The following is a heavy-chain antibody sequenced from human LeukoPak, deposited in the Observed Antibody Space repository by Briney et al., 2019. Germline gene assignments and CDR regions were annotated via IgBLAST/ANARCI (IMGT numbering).Heavy chain of an antibody. Sequence: SQTLSLTCSVSGGSINRGDFYWSWIRQPAGKGLEWIGRIYTSGSTNYNPSLKSRVTISVDTSKNQFSLKLSSVTAADTAVYYCARASYINYDFWSGYYNNWFDPWGQGTLVTVSS. CDR2: IYTSGST. CDR3: ARASYINYDFWSGYYNNWFDP. V-gene: IGHV4-61*02. D-gene: IGHD3-3*01. CDR1: GGSINRGDFY. J-gene: IGHJ5*02.